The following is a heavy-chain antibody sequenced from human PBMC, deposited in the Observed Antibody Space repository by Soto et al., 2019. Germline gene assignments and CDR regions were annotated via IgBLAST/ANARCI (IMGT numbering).Heavy chain of an antibody. J-gene: IGHJ4*02. Sequence: GASVKVSCKASGGTFSSYAISWVRQAPGQGLEWMGGIIPIFGTANYAQKFQGRVTITADESTSTAYMELSSLRSEDTAAYYCARGFGELPFDYWGQGTLVTVSS. CDR3: ARGFGELPFDY. CDR1: GGTFSSYA. V-gene: IGHV1-69*13. D-gene: IGHD3-10*01. CDR2: IIPIFGTA.